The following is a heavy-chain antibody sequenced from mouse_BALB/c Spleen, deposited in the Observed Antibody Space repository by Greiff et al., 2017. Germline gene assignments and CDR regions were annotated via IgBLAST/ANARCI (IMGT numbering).Heavy chain of an antibody. CDR3: AAGITTGGYAMDY. Sequence: EVQRVESGGGLVQPGGSRKLSCAASGFTFSSFGMHWVRQAPEKGLEWVAYISSGSSTIYYADTVKGRFTISRDNPKNTLFLQMTSLRSEDTAMYYCAAGITTGGYAMDYWGQGTSVTVSS. V-gene: IGHV5-17*02. J-gene: IGHJ4*01. D-gene: IGHD2-4*01. CDR1: GFTFSSFG. CDR2: ISSGSSTI.